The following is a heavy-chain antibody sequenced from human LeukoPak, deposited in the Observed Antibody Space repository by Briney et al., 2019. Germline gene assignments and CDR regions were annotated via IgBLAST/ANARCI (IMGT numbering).Heavy chain of an antibody. J-gene: IGHJ4*02. D-gene: IGHD2-15*01. V-gene: IGHV1-69*13. CDR1: GGTFSSYA. CDR3: AREKYCSGGSCYLY. Sequence: SVKVSCKAAGGTFSSYAISWVRQAPGQGPEWMGGIIPIFGTANYAQKFQGRVTITADESTSTAYMELSSLRSEDTAVYYCAREKYCSGGSCYLYWGQGTLVTVSS. CDR2: IIPIFGTA.